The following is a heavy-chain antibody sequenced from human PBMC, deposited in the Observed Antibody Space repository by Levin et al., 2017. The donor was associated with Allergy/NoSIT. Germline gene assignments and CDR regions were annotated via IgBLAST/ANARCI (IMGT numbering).Heavy chain of an antibody. CDR1: GYTFTSYG. J-gene: IGHJ3*01. D-gene: IGHD3-9*01. Sequence: GESLKISCKASGYTFTSYGISWVRQAPGQGLEWMGWISGNNGNTNYAQKVQGRVTMTTATSTSTVYMELRRLRSDDTAVYYCAREQSADEEDDDFLTGYSPDVFDVWGQGTMVTVSS. CDR2: ISGNNGNT. CDR3: AREQSADEEDDDFLTGYSPDVFDV. V-gene: IGHV1-18*01.